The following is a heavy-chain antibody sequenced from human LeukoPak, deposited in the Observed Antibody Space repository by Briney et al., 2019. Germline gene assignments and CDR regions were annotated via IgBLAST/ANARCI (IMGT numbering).Heavy chain of an antibody. D-gene: IGHD3-10*01. CDR2: MYTSGST. V-gene: IGHV4-4*07. Sequence: PSETLSLTCTVFGGSISSYYWSWLRQPAGKGLEWIGRMYTSGSTNYNPSLKSRVTMSVDTSKNQFSLTLSSVTAADTAVYYCARDTGYYFGSGNYLYYFDYWGQGTLVTVSS. CDR3: ARDTGYYFGSGNYLYYFDY. CDR1: GGSISSYY. J-gene: IGHJ4*02.